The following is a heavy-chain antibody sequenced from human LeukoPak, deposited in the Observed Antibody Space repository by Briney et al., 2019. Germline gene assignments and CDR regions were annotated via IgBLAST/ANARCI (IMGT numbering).Heavy chain of an antibody. J-gene: IGHJ4*02. CDR3: ARARYSSSWYRSPVAYYFDY. D-gene: IGHD6-13*01. CDR2: ISSSSTI. CDR1: GFIVRNNY. V-gene: IGHV3-69-1*01. Sequence: GGSLRLSCAASGFIVRNNYMSWVRQAPGKGLEWVSYISSSSTIYYADSVKGRFTISRDNAKNSLYLQMNSLRAEDTAVYYCARARYSSSWYRSPVAYYFDYWGQGTLVTVSS.